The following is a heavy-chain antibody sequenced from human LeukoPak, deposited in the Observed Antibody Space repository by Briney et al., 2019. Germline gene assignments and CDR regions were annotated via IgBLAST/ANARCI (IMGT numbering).Heavy chain of an antibody. D-gene: IGHD5-12*01. Sequence: ESGPTLVKPTQTLTLTCTFSGFSLSTSGVGVGWIRQPPGKALEWLALIYWDDDKRYSPSLKSRLIITKDTSKNQVVLTMTNMDPVDTATYYCAHSRGGPGYSGYGYYLDYWGQGTLVTVSS. V-gene: IGHV2-5*02. J-gene: IGHJ4*02. CDR3: AHSRGGPGYSGYGYYLDY. CDR1: GFSLSTSGVG. CDR2: IYWDDDK.